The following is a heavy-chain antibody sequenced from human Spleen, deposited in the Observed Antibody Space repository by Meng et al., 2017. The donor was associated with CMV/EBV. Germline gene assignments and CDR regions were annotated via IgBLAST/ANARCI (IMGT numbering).Heavy chain of an antibody. J-gene: IGHJ4*02. V-gene: IGHV3-30*04. CDR1: GFTFSSYA. Sequence: GESLKISCAASGFTFSSYAMHWVRQAPGKGPEWVAVISYDGSNKYYADSVKGRFTISRDNSKNTLYLQMNSLRAEDTAIYYCAKVASAALSGSGFYCGGDCYFHYWGQGTLVTVSS. D-gene: IGHD2-21*01. CDR2: ISYDGSNK. CDR3: AKVASAALSGSGFYCGGDCYFHY.